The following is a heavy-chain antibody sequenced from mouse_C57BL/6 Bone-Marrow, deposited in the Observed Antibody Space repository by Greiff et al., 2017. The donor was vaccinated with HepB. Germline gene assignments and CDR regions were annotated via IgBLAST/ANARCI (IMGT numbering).Heavy chain of an antibody. Sequence: QVQLQQSGAELVKPGASVKVSCKASGYTFTSYWMHWVKQRPGQGLEWIGRIHPSDGDTNYNQKFKGKATLTVDKSSSTAYMQLSSLTSEDSAVYYCAIYGSSHWYFDVWGTGTTVTVSS. V-gene: IGHV1-74*01. CDR2: IHPSDGDT. CDR3: AIYGSSHWYFDV. CDR1: GYTFTSYW. J-gene: IGHJ1*03. D-gene: IGHD1-1*01.